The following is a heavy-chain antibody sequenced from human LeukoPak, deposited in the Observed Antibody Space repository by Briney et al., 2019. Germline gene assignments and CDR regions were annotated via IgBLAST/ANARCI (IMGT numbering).Heavy chain of an antibody. CDR2: IKQDGSQK. J-gene: IGHJ4*02. Sequence: GGSLRLSCTVSGFTFSGSWMSWVRQAPGRGLEWVASIKQDGSQKHYVDSVKGRFTISRDNAKNSLYLQMNSLRAEDTAVYYCARLFRDVTTFDYWGQGTLVTVSS. D-gene: IGHD1-1*01. CDR1: GFTFSGSW. V-gene: IGHV3-7*01. CDR3: ARLFRDVTTFDY.